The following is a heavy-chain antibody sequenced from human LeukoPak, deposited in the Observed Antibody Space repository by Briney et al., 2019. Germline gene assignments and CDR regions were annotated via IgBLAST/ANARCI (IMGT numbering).Heavy chain of an antibody. Sequence: PSETLSLTCTASGASINSHYWSWLRQPAGKGLEWIGRIYISGSTNYNSSLQSRVTMSVDTSKNQFSLKLTSVTAADTAVYYCARALNPLPGTYYFDYWGQGTLVTVSS. D-gene: IGHD2-15*01. CDR3: ARALNPLPGTYYFDY. J-gene: IGHJ4*02. V-gene: IGHV4-4*07. CDR1: GASINSHY. CDR2: IYISGST.